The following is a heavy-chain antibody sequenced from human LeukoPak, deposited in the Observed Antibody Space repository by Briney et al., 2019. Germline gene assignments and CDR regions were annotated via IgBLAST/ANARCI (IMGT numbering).Heavy chain of an antibody. CDR1: GFTFSSYN. CDR2: ITSSATYI. J-gene: IGHJ4*02. CDR3: ATHYDWTFDC. D-gene: IGHD1-1*01. Sequence: PGGSLRLSCAASGFTFSSYNMNWVRQAPGKAMEWVSSITSSATYIFYADSVKGRFTISRDNAKNSLYLQMNSLRGEDTAVYYCATHYDWTFDCWGQGTLVTVSS. V-gene: IGHV3-21*01.